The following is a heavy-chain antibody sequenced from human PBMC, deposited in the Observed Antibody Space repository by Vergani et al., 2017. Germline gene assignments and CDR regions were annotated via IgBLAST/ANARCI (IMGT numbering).Heavy chain of an antibody. V-gene: IGHV3-48*01. CDR3: VRGQPGYQVLNAVNFDH. CDR1: GFPFSSYS. D-gene: IGHD2-2*01. Sequence: VQLVESGGGVVQPGRSLRLSCTASGFPFSSYSMAWVRQAPGKGLEWLSYISSSSTSIYYADSVKGRLTISRDNGEESLYLQMHSLRGADTAVYYCVRGQPGYQVLNAVNFDHWGQGTLVTVSS. J-gene: IGHJ4*02. CDR2: ISSSSTSI.